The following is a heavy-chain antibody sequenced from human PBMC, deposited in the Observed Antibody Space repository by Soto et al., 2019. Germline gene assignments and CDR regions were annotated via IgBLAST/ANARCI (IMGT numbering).Heavy chain of an antibody. CDR2: ISSGGRT. J-gene: IGHJ4*02. CDR1: GFTVSSNY. CDR3: ARCFPRDYEFDY. Sequence: EVQLVESGGGLVQPGGSLRLSCAASGFTVSSNYMSWVRQAPGKGLEWVSVISSGGRTYYADSVKGRFTISRHNSKNTLYLQMNSLRAEDTDVYYCARCFPRDYEFDYLGQGPLVTVSS. V-gene: IGHV3-53*04. D-gene: IGHD4-17*01.